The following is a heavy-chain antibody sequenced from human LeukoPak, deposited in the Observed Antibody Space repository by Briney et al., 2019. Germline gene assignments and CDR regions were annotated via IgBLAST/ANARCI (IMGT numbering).Heavy chain of an antibody. CDR1: GYTFTGYY. Sequence: ASVKVSCTASGYTFTGYYMHWVRQAPGQGLERMVRINPNSGGTNYAQRLQGRVTMTTDTSTSTAYMELRSLRSDDTAVYYCARDRDYGDYNTQDLFVYWGQGTLVTVSS. CDR2: INPNSGGT. D-gene: IGHD4-17*01. J-gene: IGHJ4*02. CDR3: ARDRDYGDYNTQDLFVY. V-gene: IGHV1-2*06.